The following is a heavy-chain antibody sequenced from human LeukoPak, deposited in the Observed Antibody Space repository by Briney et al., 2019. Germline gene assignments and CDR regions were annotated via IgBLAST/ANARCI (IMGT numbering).Heavy chain of an antibody. CDR1: GFTFSSYG. D-gene: IGHD3-3*01. CDR3: ATQYYDFWSGLWD. CDR2: IRYDGSNK. V-gene: IGHV3-30*02. J-gene: IGHJ4*02. Sequence: GGSLRLSCAASGFTFSSYGMHWVRQAPGKGLEWVAFIRYDGSNKYYADSVKGRFTISRDNSKNTLYLQMNSLRAEDTAVYYCATQYYDFWSGLWDWGQGTLVTVSS.